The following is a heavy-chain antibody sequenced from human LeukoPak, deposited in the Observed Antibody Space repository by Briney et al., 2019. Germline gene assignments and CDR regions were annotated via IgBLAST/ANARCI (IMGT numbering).Heavy chain of an antibody. CDR3: ARGAYGDYGFFDY. J-gene: IGHJ4*02. V-gene: IGHV4-59*01. CDR2: IYYSGST. D-gene: IGHD4-17*01. CDR1: GGSISSYY. Sequence: SETLSLTCTVSGGSISSYYWSWIRQPPGKGLEWIGYIYYSGSTNYNPSLKSRVTISVDTSKNQFSLKLSSVTAADTAVYYCARGAYGDYGFFDYWGQGALVTVSS.